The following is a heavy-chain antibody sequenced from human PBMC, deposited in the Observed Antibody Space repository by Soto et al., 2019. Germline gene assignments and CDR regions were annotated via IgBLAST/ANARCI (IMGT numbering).Heavy chain of an antibody. J-gene: IGHJ2*01. CDR1: GASFSDSY. D-gene: IGHD1-1*01. CDR2: INHSGST. V-gene: IGHV4-34*01. Sequence: QVRLQQWGAGLLKPSETLSLTCAVYGASFSDSYWNWIRQPPGKGLEWIGEINHSGSTIYNTSLVSRVTISLDTSRKQFTLKMRSATAADTAVYYCAREVPSRYFDLWGRGTPVTVSS. CDR3: AREVPSRYFDL.